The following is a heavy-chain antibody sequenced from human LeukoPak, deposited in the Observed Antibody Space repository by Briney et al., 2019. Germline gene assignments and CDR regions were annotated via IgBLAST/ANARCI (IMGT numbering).Heavy chain of an antibody. CDR1: GGSISSGDYY. CDR2: IYYSGST. V-gene: IGHV4-30-4*08. J-gene: IGHJ6*03. D-gene: IGHD5-12*01. CDR3: ARAGYGDYYYYYYYMDV. Sequence: PSETLSLTCTVSGGSISSGDYYWSWIRQPPGKGLEWIGYIYYSGSTYYNPSLKSRVTISVDTSKNQFSLKLSSVTAVDTAVYYCARAGYGDYYYYYYYMDVWGKGTTVTVSS.